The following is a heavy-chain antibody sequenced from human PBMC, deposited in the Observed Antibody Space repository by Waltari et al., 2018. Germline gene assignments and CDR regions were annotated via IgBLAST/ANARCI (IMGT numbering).Heavy chain of an antibody. CDR2: IYYSGST. D-gene: IGHD3-22*01. CDR3: ARPTDSSGLDY. V-gene: IGHV4-39*01. Sequence: QLQLQESGPGLVKPSETLSLTCTVSGGSISSSSYYWGWIRQPPGKGLEWIGSIYYSGSTYYNPSLKSRVTISVDTSKNQFSLKLSSVTAADTAVYYCARPTDSSGLDYWGQGTLVTVSS. CDR1: GGSISSSSYY. J-gene: IGHJ4*02.